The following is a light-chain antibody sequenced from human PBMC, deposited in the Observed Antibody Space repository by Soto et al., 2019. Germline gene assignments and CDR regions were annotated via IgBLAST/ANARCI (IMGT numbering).Light chain of an antibody. Sequence: QSVLTQPASVSGSPGQSSSITCTGTSSDVGSYNLVSWYQQHPGKTPKLMIYEVSKRPSGVSNRFSGSKSGNTASLTISGLQAEDEADYYCCSYAGSSTSLFGTGTKVTVL. J-gene: IGLJ1*01. V-gene: IGLV2-23*02. CDR2: EVS. CDR3: CSYAGSSTSL. CDR1: SSDVGSYNL.